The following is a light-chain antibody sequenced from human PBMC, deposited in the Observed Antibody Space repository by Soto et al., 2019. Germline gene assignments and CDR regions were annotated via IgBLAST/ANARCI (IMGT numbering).Light chain of an antibody. Sequence: QSVLTQPPSASGTPGQRVTFSCSGSSSNIGSYAVNWYQQLPGTAPRLLIYSSNQRPSGVPDRFSGSKFWTSASLAISGLQSEDEADYYCATWDDSLNGWVFGGGTKATVL. CDR2: SSN. CDR3: ATWDDSLNGWV. CDR1: SSNIGSYA. V-gene: IGLV1-44*01. J-gene: IGLJ3*02.